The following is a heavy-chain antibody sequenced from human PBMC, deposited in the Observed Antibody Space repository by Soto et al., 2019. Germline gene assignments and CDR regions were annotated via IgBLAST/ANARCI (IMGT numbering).Heavy chain of an antibody. Sequence: GGSLRLSCAASGFTFSSYAMSWVRQAPGKGLEWVSAISGSGGSTYYADSVKGRFTISRDNSKNTLYLQMKSLGAEDTAVYYCAKDSWASSIAARPVEFDYWGQGTLVTVSS. D-gene: IGHD6-6*01. V-gene: IGHV3-23*01. CDR3: AKDSWASSIAARPVEFDY. CDR1: GFTFSSYA. CDR2: ISGSGGST. J-gene: IGHJ4*02.